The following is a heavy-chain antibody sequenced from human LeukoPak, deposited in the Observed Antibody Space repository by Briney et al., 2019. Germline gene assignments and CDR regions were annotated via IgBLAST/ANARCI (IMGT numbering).Heavy chain of an antibody. J-gene: IGHJ4*02. D-gene: IGHD1-7*01. V-gene: IGHV1-69*13. CDR1: GYTFTGYY. CDR2: IIPIFGTA. CDR3: ASDRSWNYENY. Sequence: GTSVKVSCKASGYTFTGYYMHWVRQAPGQGLEWMGGIIPIFGTANYAQKFQGRVTITADESTSTAYMELSSLRSEDTAVYYCASDRSWNYENYWGQGTLVTVSS.